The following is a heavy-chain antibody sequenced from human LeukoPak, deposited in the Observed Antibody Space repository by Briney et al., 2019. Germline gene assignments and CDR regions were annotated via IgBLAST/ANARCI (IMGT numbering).Heavy chain of an antibody. CDR2: IYHSGST. D-gene: IGHD3-22*01. Sequence: PSGTLSLTCAVSGGSISSGSYSWSWIRQPPGKGLEWIGYIYHSGSTYYNPSLKSRVTISVDMSKNQFSLKLSSVTAADTAVYYCASHDTYYYDSSGYLQHWGQGTLVTVSS. CDR3: ASHDTYYYDSSGYLQH. V-gene: IGHV4-30-2*05. J-gene: IGHJ1*01. CDR1: GGSISSGSYS.